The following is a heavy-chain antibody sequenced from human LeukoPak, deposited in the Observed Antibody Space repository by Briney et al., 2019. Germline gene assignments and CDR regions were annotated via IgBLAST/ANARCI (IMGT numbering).Heavy chain of an antibody. J-gene: IGHJ4*02. Sequence: SGGSLRLSCAASGFTFSSYGMHWVRQAPGKGLEWVAVISYDGSNKYYADSVKGRFTISRDNSKNTLYLQMNSLRAEDTAVYYCAKDWVGTTDYWGQGTLVTVSS. CDR3: AKDWVGTTDY. CDR1: GFTFSSYG. D-gene: IGHD2-21*02. CDR2: ISYDGSNK. V-gene: IGHV3-30*18.